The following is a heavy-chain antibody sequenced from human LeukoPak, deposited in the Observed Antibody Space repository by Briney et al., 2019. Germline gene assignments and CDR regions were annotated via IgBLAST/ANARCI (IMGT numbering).Heavy chain of an antibody. CDR1: GFTFSSYS. Sequence: GGSLRLSCAASGFTFSSYSMNWVRQAPGKGLEWVSYISSSGITIYYAGSVKGRFTNSRDNAKNSLYLQMNSLRAEDTAVYYCARGPSGGNNLWMDYWGQGTLVTVSS. CDR3: ARGPSGGNNLWMDY. D-gene: IGHD1-20*01. J-gene: IGHJ4*02. V-gene: IGHV3-48*04. CDR2: ISSSGITI.